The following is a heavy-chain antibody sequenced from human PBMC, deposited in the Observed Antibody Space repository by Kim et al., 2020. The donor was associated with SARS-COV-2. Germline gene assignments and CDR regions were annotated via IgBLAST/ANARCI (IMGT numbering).Heavy chain of an antibody. Sequence: SVKVSCKASGGTFSSYAISWVRQAPGQGLEWMGRIIPILGIANYAQKFQGRVTITADKSTSTAYMELSSLRSEDTAVYYCARIGYSSSWGVYYYGMDVWGQGTTVTVSS. CDR3: ARIGYSSSWGVYYYGMDV. CDR2: IIPILGIA. D-gene: IGHD6-13*01. J-gene: IGHJ6*02. V-gene: IGHV1-69*04. CDR1: GGTFSSYA.